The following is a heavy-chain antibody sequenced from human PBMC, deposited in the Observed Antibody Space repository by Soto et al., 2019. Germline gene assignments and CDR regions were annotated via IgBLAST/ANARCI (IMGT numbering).Heavy chain of an antibody. J-gene: IGHJ4*02. CDR1: GFTFRGSS. D-gene: IGHD2-15*01. CDR2: IGNKANSYAT. Sequence: GSLRLPCAAPGFTFRGSSVHWVRQASGKGLEWVGRIGNKANSYATAYAASVRGRFTISRDDSKNTAFLQMNSLITEDTAVYYCISHSPEDMIRTWGQGTLVTVSS. CDR3: ISHSPEDMIRT. V-gene: IGHV3-73*01.